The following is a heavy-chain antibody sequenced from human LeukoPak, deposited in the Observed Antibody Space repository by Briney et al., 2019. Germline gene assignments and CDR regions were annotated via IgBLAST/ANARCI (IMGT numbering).Heavy chain of an antibody. V-gene: IGHV4-34*01. D-gene: IGHD3-10*01. CDR3: ARAVWFGERYFDY. CDR2: IYHSGST. J-gene: IGHJ4*02. CDR1: GGSFSGYY. Sequence: PSETLSLTCAVYGGSFSGYYWSWIRQPPGKGLEWIGEIYHSGSTNYNPSLKSRVTISVDKSKNQFSLKLSSVTTADTAVYYCARAVWFGERYFDYWGQGTLSPSPQ.